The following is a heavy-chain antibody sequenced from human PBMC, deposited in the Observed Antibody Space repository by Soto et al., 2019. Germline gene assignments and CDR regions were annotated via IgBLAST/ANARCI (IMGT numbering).Heavy chain of an antibody. CDR3: AKEKSNYYESSGYYYDHMGFDP. J-gene: IGHJ5*02. CDR1: GFTFSSYA. D-gene: IGHD3-22*01. CDR2: ISGSGGNT. V-gene: IGHV3-23*01. Sequence: EVQLLESGGGLVQPGGSLRLSCAASGFTFSSYAMSWVRQAPGKGLEWVSTISGSGGNTYYADSAKGRFAISRDNSKNTLYLQMNSLRAEDTAVYFCAKEKSNYYESSGYYYDHMGFDPWGQGTLVTVSS.